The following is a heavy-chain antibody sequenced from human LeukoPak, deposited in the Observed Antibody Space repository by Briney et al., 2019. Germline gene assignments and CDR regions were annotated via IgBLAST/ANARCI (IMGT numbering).Heavy chain of an antibody. V-gene: IGHV1-2*02. CDR3: ASYPRSISTPPFDF. CDR1: GYIFTAQY. CDR2: INPNNGDT. J-gene: IGHJ4*02. Sequence: ASVKVSCKASGYIFTAQYMHRVRQAPGQGLEWMGWINPNNGDTQYAQSFLGRVTMTRDTSTTTAYMELSSLRSDDTAVYFCASYPRSISTPPFDFWGQGTPVIVSS. D-gene: IGHD2-2*01.